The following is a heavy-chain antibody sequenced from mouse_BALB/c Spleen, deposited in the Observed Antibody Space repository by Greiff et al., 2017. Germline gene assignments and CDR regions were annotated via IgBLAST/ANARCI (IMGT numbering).Heavy chain of an antibody. CDR1: GYSITSDYA. J-gene: IGHJ4*01. V-gene: IGHV3-2*02. CDR2: ISYSGST. D-gene: IGHD2-2*01. CDR3: ASTMVTMDY. Sequence: EVMLVESGPGLVKPSQSLSLTCTVTGYSITSDYAWNWIRQFPGNKLEWMGYISYSGSTSYNPSLKSRISITRDTSKNQFFLQLNSVTTEDTATYYCASTMVTMDYWGQGTSVTVSS.